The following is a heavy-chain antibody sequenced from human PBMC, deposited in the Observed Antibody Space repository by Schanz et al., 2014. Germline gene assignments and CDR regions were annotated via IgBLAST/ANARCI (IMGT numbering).Heavy chain of an antibody. Sequence: QLVQSGSEFRKPGASVKVSCKASGYIFSSYAIHWVRQAPGQGLEWMGRIGPDSGSTTYAQKFQGRVTVTRDTSISTAYMELWRLGSEDTAMYYCASDGSGRYTGFDYWGQGTLVTVSS. CDR1: GYIFSSYA. CDR2: IGPDSGST. V-gene: IGHV1-2*06. D-gene: IGHD1-26*01. CDR3: ASDGSGRYTGFDY. J-gene: IGHJ4*02.